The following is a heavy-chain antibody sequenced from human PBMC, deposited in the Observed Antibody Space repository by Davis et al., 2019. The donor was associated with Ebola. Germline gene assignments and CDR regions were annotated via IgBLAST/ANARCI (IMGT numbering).Heavy chain of an antibody. V-gene: IGHV3-7*01. D-gene: IGHD3-10*01. J-gene: IGHJ4*02. CDR3: AREMRSPYGQIDY. CDR2: ISLGGSDK. CDR1: GFSFSAYW. Sequence: GESLKISCTASGFSFSAYWMTWVRQAPGKGLEWLANISLGGSDKWYVASVKGRFTISRDDAKNSLFLQVNSLRAEDTAVYYCAREMRSPYGQIDYWGQGTLVTVSS.